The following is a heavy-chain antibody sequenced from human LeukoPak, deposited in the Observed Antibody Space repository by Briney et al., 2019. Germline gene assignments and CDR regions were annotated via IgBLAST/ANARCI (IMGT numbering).Heavy chain of an antibody. J-gene: IGHJ6*02. D-gene: IGHD6-13*01. Sequence: GRSLRLSCAASGFTFSSYAMHWVRQAPGKGLEWVAVISYDGSNKYYADSVKGRFTISRDNSKNTLYLQMNSLKTEDTAVYYCTTERSSWYYGMDVWGQGTTVTVSS. V-gene: IGHV3-30-3*01. CDR3: TTERSSWYYGMDV. CDR1: GFTFSSYA. CDR2: ISYDGSNK.